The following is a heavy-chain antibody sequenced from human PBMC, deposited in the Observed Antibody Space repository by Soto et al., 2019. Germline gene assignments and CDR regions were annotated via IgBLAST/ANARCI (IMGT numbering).Heavy chain of an antibody. D-gene: IGHD3-9*01. Sequence: GSLSLSGAASGFTFSDYYMSGIRQAPGKWVEGVAYINSSCSTIYYADSVKGRFTSSRDNAKNSLYLQMNSLRAEDTAVYYCVRDSSRDYDILTGRFDYWGQGTLVTVSS. CDR2: INSSCSTI. CDR1: GFTFSDYY. V-gene: IGHV3-11*01. CDR3: VRDSSRDYDILTGRFDY. J-gene: IGHJ4*02.